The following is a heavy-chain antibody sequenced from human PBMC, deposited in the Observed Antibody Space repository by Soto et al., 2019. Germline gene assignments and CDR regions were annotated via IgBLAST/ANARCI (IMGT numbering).Heavy chain of an antibody. CDR2: VFGNGAGTP. CDR1: GGSFTGDY. J-gene: IGHJ4*02. CDR3: ARDLPPYGGRRSPPTGAFED. V-gene: IGHV4-4*07. D-gene: IGHD2-15*01. Sequence: QVQLQESGPGLVRSSETLSLTCSVSGGSFTGDYWSWIRQPAGKGLQWIGRVFGNGAGTPIYNSFHKSRARMSADPSKRQFSLTLTSVTAADTAVYYCARDLPPYGGRRSPPTGAFEDWGQGIMVTVSS.